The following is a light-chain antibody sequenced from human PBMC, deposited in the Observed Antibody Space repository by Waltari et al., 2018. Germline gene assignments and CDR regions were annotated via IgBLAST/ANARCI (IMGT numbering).Light chain of an antibody. CDR2: WAS. V-gene: IGKV4-1*01. CDR1: QSVLHASNNRNS. J-gene: IGKJ4*01. Sequence: DIVMTQSPDSLALSLGERATISCKSSQSVLHASNNRNSLAWYQHRPGQSPKLLISWASTRQSGVPDRFSGSGSAADFTLTITSLQAEDVATYYCQQYYSTPLTFGGGTKVAIK. CDR3: QQYYSTPLT.